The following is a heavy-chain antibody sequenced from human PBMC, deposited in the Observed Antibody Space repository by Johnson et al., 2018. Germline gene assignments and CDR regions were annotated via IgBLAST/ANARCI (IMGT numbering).Heavy chain of an antibody. CDR2: IKSKSDGETK. CDR1: GFAFNNAW. Sequence: VQLVQSGGGLVKPGGSLRLSCAASGFAFNNAWMNWVRQAPGKGLEWVGRIKSKSDGETKQYAGPVKGRFTISRDDSKTTLYLKLNSLKTEDTAVYYCITLDFKAAYWGQGTLVSVSS. V-gene: IGHV3-15*01. J-gene: IGHJ1*01. D-gene: IGHD6-25*01. CDR3: ITLDFKAAY.